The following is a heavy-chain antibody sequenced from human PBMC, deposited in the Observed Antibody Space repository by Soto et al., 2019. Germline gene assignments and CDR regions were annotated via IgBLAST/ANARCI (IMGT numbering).Heavy chain of an antibody. Sequence: QVQLVESGGGVVQPGRSLRLSCAASGFTFSSYGMHWVRQAPGKGLEWVAVISYDGSNKYYADSVKGRFTISRDNSKNTLYLQMNSLRAEDTAVYYCAKGRESELRYFDWLLPQLWGQGTLVTVSS. CDR3: AKGRESELRYFDWLLPQL. V-gene: IGHV3-30*18. D-gene: IGHD3-9*01. CDR2: ISYDGSNK. J-gene: IGHJ4*02. CDR1: GFTFSSYG.